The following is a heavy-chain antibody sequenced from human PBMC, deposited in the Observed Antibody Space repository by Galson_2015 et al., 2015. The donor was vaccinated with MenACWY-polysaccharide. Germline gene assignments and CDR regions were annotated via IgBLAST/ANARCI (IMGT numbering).Heavy chain of an antibody. CDR2: ISNHNGKT. D-gene: IGHD1-26*01. V-gene: IGHV1-18*01. Sequence: SVKVSCKASGYTFRTYGICWLRQAPGQGLEWMGWISNHNGKTNYAQTFQGRVTMTTDTSTNTVYMELRSLRSDDTAVYYCARDSGSYSWFDPWGQGTLVTVSP. CDR1: GYTFRTYG. CDR3: ARDSGSYSWFDP. J-gene: IGHJ5*02.